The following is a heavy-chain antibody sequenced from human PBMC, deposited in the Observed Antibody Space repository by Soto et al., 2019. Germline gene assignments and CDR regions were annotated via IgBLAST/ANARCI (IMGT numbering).Heavy chain of an antibody. J-gene: IGHJ6*02. V-gene: IGHV6-1*01. D-gene: IGHD6-13*01. CDR2: TYYRSKWYN. CDR3: ARDRTQQLVTVGYYYGMDV. Sequence: PSQTLSLTCAISGDSVSSNSAAWNWIRQSPSRGLEWLGRTYYRSKWYNDYAVSVKSRITINPDTSKNQFSLQLNSVTPEDTAVYYCARDRTQQLVTVGYYYGMDVWGQGTTVTVSS. CDR1: GDSVSSNSAA.